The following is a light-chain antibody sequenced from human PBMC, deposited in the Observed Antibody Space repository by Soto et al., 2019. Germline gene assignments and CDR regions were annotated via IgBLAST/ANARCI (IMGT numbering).Light chain of an antibody. CDR1: QSVSSN. J-gene: IGKJ1*01. CDR2: GAS. Sequence: EIVMTQSPATLSVSPGERATLSCRASQSVSSNLAWYQQKPGQAPRLLIYGASTRATGIPARFSGSGSGTESTLTISSLQSEDCAVYYCQQYNNWPPTWTFGQGTKVEIK. V-gene: IGKV3-15*01. CDR3: QQYNNWPPTWT.